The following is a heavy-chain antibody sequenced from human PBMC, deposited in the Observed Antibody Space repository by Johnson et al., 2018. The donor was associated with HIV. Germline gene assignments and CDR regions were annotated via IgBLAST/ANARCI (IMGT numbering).Heavy chain of an antibody. Sequence: VQLVESGGGLVQPGRSLRLSCVASGFTFDDYAMHWVRQAPGKGLEWVSGISWNSGSIGYADSVKGRFNISRDNAKNSLYVQMNSLRVEDTALYYCAKGYGSGSYYNGNAFDIWGQGTLVTVSS. V-gene: IGHV3-9*01. J-gene: IGHJ3*02. CDR1: GFTFDDYA. CDR2: ISWNSGSI. CDR3: AKGYGSGSYYNGNAFDI. D-gene: IGHD3-10*01.